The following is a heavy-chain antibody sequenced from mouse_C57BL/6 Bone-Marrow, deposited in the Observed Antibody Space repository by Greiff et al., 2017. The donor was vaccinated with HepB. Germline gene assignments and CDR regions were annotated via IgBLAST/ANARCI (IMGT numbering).Heavy chain of an antibody. Sequence: QVQLKQSGAELVKPGASVKMSCKASGYTFTSYWITWVKQRPGQGLEWIGDIYPGSGSTNYNEKFKSKATLTVDTSSSTAYMQLSSLTSEDSAVYYCARWNYYGSRGWYFDVWGTGTTVTVSS. D-gene: IGHD1-1*01. CDR1: GYTFTSYW. CDR3: ARWNYYGSRGWYFDV. J-gene: IGHJ1*03. CDR2: IYPGSGST. V-gene: IGHV1-55*01.